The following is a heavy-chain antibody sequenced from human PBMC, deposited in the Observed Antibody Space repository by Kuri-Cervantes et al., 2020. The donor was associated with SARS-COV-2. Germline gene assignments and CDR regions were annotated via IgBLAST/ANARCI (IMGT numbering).Heavy chain of an antibody. CDR3: ARATPHSSSWFYYYGMDV. Sequence: ASVKVSCKASGYTFTSYAMHWVRQAPGQRLEWMGWINAGNGNTKYSQKFQGRVTITRDTSASTAYMELSSLRSEDTAVYYCARATPHSSSWFYYYGMDVWGQGTTVTVSS. J-gene: IGHJ6*02. CDR1: GYTFTSYA. D-gene: IGHD6-13*01. V-gene: IGHV1-3*01. CDR2: INAGNGNT.